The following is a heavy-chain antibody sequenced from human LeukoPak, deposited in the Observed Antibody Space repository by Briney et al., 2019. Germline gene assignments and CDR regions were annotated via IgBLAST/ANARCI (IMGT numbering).Heavy chain of an antibody. CDR1: GFTFSSYA. V-gene: IGHV3-23*01. CDR2: ISGSGGST. D-gene: IGHD6-19*01. Sequence: GGSLRLSCVASGFTFSSYAMSWVRQAPGKGREWVSVISGSGGSTYYADSVKGRFTISRDNSKDTVYLQINSLRAEDTAVYYCAKGWLVRPRFGAFDIWGQGTTVTVSS. CDR3: AKGWLVRPRFGAFDI. J-gene: IGHJ3*02.